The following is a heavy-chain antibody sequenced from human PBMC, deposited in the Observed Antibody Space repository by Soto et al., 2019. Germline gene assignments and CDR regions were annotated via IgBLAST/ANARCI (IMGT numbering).Heavy chain of an antibody. Sequence: PSETLSLTCAVYGGSFSGYYWSWIRQPPGKGLEWIGEINHSGSTNYNPSLKSRVTISVDTSKNQFSLKLSSVTAADTAVYYCARIFMVVTAPYYFEEWCQGTLVTVSS. CDR3: ARIFMVVTAPYYFEE. CDR1: GGSFSGYY. CDR2: INHSGST. D-gene: IGHD2-21*02. J-gene: IGHJ4*02. V-gene: IGHV4-34*01.